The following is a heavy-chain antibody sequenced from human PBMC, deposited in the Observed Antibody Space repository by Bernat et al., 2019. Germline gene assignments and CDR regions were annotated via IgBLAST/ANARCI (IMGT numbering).Heavy chain of an antibody. CDR3: ARVTVLSGNYYLDF. Sequence: EVQLVESGGGLVQPGGSLRLSCAASGFTFSDHYMDWVRQAPGQGLDWVGRSRNKANNYTTKYAASVKGRFTIARSDSKNSLYLQMNSLKTEDTAEYFCARVTVLSGNYYLDFWGQGTLVTVSS. D-gene: IGHD4-11*01. CDR1: GFTFSDHY. J-gene: IGHJ4*02. CDR2: SRNKANNYTT. V-gene: IGHV3-72*01.